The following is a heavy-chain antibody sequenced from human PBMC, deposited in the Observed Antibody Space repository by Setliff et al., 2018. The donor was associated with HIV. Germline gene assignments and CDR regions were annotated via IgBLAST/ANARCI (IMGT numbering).Heavy chain of an antibody. CDR2: IWYDGSEK. V-gene: IGHV3-33*08. Sequence: PGGSLRLSCAASGFTFSSYGMHWVRQAPGKGLDWVAVIWYDGSEKYYVDSVKGRFTISRDNAKNSLYLQMNSLRAEDTAVYYCARPWAFDIWGQGTMVTVSS. J-gene: IGHJ3*02. CDR3: ARPWAFDI. CDR1: GFTFSSYG.